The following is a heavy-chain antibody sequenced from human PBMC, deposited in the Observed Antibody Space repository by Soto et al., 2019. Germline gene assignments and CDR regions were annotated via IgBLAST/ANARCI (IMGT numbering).Heavy chain of an antibody. Sequence: PSETLSLTCTVSGGSISSSSYYWGWIRQPPGKGLEWIGSIYYSGSTYYNPSLKSRVTISVDTSKNQFSLKLSSVTAADTAVYYCARLAFYVGWFDPWGQGTLVTVSS. CDR1: GGSISSSSYY. J-gene: IGHJ5*02. D-gene: IGHD3-10*02. CDR3: ARLAFYVGWFDP. V-gene: IGHV4-39*01. CDR2: IYYSGST.